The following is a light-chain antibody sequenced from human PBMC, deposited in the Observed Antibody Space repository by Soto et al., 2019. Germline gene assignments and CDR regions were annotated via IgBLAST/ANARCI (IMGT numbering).Light chain of an antibody. V-gene: IGKV1-27*01. Sequence: DVEITQSPSSLSASVGDRVAITCRSSQGISNYLAWYQQKPGKVPKLLIYAASTLQSGVPSRFSGSGSGTDFTLTISSLQPEDVATYYCQTYNSAPLTFGGGTKVDSK. CDR2: AAS. CDR3: QTYNSAPLT. J-gene: IGKJ4*01. CDR1: QGISNY.